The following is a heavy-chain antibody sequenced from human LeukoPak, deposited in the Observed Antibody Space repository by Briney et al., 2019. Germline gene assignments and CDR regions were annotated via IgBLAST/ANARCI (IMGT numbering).Heavy chain of an antibody. J-gene: IGHJ6*03. CDR2: ISGSGGST. Sequence: QTGGSLRLSCAASGFTVSSNYVSWVRQAPGKGLEWVSAISGSGGSTYYADSVKGRLTISRDNSKNTLYLQMNSLRAEDTAVYYCAKPRGGDFWSGDYYYYYMDVWGKGTTVTVSS. CDR3: AKPRGGDFWSGDYYYYYMDV. D-gene: IGHD3-3*01. CDR1: GFTVSSNY. V-gene: IGHV3-23*01.